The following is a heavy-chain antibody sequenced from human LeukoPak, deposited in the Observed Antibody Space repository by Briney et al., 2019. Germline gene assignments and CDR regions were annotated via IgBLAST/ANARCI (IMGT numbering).Heavy chain of an antibody. CDR3: ARGRGRGYCSGGSCSGYPFDI. D-gene: IGHD2-15*01. Sequence: SVKVSCKASGGTFSSYAISWVRQAPGQGLEWMGGIIPIFGTANYAQKFQGRVTITRNTSISTAYMELSSLRSEDTAVYYCARGRGRGYCSGGSCSGYPFDIWGQGTMVTVSS. V-gene: IGHV1-69*05. CDR1: GGTFSSYA. CDR2: IIPIFGTA. J-gene: IGHJ3*02.